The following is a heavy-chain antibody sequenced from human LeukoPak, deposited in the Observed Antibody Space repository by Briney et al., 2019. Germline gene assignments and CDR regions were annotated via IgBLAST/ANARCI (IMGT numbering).Heavy chain of an antibody. J-gene: IGHJ6*02. CDR2: INHRGST. V-gene: IGHV4-34*01. D-gene: IGHD1-7*01. Sequence: SETLFLTCAVHGGPLSTFYWTWIRQPPGKGLEWIGKINHRGSTNYNPSLKSRVPIAVDTSKNQISLKLRSVTAADTAVYYCARSAITATTRSRRYYYYGMDVWGLGTTVTVSS. CDR3: ARSAITATTRSRRYYYYGMDV. CDR1: GGPLSTFY.